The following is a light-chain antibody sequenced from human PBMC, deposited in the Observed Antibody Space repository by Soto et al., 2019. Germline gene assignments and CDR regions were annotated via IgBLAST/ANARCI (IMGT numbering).Light chain of an antibody. CDR1: SSDVGGYNY. Sequence: ALTPPASVSGSPGQSITISCTGTSSDVGGYNYVSWYQQHPGKAPKLMIYDVNNRPSGVSNRFSGSKSGNTASLTISGLQAEDEADYYCTSYTSSSTYVFGTGTKLTVL. CDR2: DVN. V-gene: IGLV2-14*01. CDR3: TSYTSSSTYV. J-gene: IGLJ1*01.